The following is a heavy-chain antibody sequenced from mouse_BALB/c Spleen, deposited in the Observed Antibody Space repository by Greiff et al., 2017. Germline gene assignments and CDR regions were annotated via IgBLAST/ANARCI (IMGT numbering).Heavy chain of an antibody. CDR2: ISYSGST. Sequence: EVQRVESGPSLVKPSQTLSLTCSVTGDSITSGYWNWIRKFPGNKLEYMGYISYSGSTYYNPSLKSRISITRDTSKNQYYLQLNSVTTEDTATYYCARSLGYENYFDYWGQGTTLTVSS. J-gene: IGHJ2*01. V-gene: IGHV3-8*02. CDR1: GDSITSGY. CDR3: ARSLGYENYFDY. D-gene: IGHD2-2*01.